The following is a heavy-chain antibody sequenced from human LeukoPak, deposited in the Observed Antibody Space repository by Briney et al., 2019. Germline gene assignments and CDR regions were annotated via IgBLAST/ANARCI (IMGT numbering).Heavy chain of an antibody. Sequence: GGSLRLSCAASGYTFTSYYMHWVRQAPGQGLEWMGIINPSGGSTSYAQKFQGRVTMTRDTSTSTVYMELSSLRSEDTAVYYCFGGNPNEINYGMDVWGQGTTVTVSS. V-gene: IGHV1-46*01. CDR1: GYTFTSYY. J-gene: IGHJ6*02. CDR3: FGGNPNEINYGMDV. D-gene: IGHD4-23*01. CDR2: INPSGGST.